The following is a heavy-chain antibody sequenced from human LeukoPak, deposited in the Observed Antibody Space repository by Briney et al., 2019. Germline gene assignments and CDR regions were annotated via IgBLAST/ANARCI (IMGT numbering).Heavy chain of an antibody. CDR1: GFTFSNYG. V-gene: IGHV3-30*02. CDR2: IRYDGNIK. Sequence: GGSLRLSCGASGFTFSNYGMLWVRQSPGKGLEWVAFIRYDGNIKLYADSMKGRFTISRDNSKNTLYLHINSLRAEDTALYYCVKDNPLDYWGQGTLVIVSS. J-gene: IGHJ4*02. CDR3: VKDNPLDY.